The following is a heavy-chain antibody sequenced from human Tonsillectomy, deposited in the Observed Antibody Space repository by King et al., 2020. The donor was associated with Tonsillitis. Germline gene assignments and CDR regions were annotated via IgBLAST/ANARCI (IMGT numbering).Heavy chain of an antibody. Sequence: VQLVESGGGLVQPGGSLRLSCAASGFTVSSNYMSWVRQAPGKGLEWVSVIYSGGRKYYYHSVKGRFTISRDNSKNALYLLMNSLRAEDTAVYYCAGEYDSSSYYSPRLYYWGQGTLFTVSS. CDR1: GFTVSSNY. D-gene: IGHD3-22*01. CDR3: AGEYDSSSYYSPRLYY. CDR2: IYSGGRK. V-gene: IGHV3-66*01. J-gene: IGHJ4*02.